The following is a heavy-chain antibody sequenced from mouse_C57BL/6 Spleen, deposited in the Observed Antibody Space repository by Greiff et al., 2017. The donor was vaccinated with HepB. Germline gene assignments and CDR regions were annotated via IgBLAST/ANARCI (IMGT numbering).Heavy chain of an antibody. D-gene: IGHD3-2*02. J-gene: IGHJ3*01. CDR1: GYTFTSYG. V-gene: IGHV1-81*01. CDR2: IYPRSGNT. CDR3: ARSLDSSGSAWFAY. Sequence: VKLQESGAELARPGASVKLSCKASGYTFTSYGISWVKQRTGQGLEWIGEIYPRSGNTYYNEKFKGKATLTADKSSSTAYMELRSLTSEDSAVYFCARSLDSSGSAWFAYWGQGTLVTVSA.